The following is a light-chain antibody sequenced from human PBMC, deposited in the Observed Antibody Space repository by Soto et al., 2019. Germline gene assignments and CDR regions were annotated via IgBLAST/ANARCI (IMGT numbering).Light chain of an antibody. J-gene: IGKJ1*01. V-gene: IGKV1-5*01. CDR1: QSISSW. Sequence: DIPMTQSPSTLSASVGDRVTITCRASQSISSWLAWYQQKPGKAPKLLIYDASSLESGVPSRFSGSGSGTEFTLTISSLPPDYFATYYCQQYNSYSTFGQGTKVEIK. CDR3: QQYNSYST. CDR2: DAS.